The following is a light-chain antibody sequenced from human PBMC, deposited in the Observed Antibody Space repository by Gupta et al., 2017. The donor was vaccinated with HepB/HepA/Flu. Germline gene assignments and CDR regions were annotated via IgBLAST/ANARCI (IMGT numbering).Light chain of an antibody. J-gene: IGKJ1*01. CDR2: GAS. Sequence: EIVMTQSPATLSVSPGERATLFCRASQSVSNLAWYQQEPGQAPRLLIYGASTRATGIPARFIGSGSGTEFTLTISSRQSEDFAVYYCQQYDKWPSWTFGQGTKVEIK. V-gene: IGKV3-15*01. CDR3: QQYDKWPSWT. CDR1: QSVSN.